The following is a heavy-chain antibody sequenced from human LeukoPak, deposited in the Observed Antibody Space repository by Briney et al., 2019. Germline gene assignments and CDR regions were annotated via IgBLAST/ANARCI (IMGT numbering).Heavy chain of an antibody. D-gene: IGHD3-3*01. CDR3: ASDDFWSGYGNAFDY. CDR2: IIPILGIA. CDR1: GGTFSSYA. J-gene: IGHJ4*02. V-gene: IGHV1-69*04. Sequence: SVKVSCKASGGTFSSYAISWVRQAPGQGLEWMGRIIPILGIANYAQKFQGRVTITADKSTSTAYMELSSLRSEDTAVYYCASDDFWSGYGNAFDYWGQGTLVTVSS.